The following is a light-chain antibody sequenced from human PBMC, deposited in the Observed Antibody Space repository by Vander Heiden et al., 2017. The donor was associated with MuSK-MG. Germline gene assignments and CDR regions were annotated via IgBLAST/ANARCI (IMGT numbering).Light chain of an antibody. CDR2: GAS. J-gene: IGKJ1*01. V-gene: IGKV3-15*01. CDR3: QQDNNWPRT. Sequence: EIVMTQYPATLSVSPGERATLSCRASQSVSSNLAWYQQKPGQAPRLLIYGASTRATGIPARFSGSGSGTEFTLTISSLQSEDFAVYYCQQDNNWPRTFGQGTKVEIK. CDR1: QSVSSN.